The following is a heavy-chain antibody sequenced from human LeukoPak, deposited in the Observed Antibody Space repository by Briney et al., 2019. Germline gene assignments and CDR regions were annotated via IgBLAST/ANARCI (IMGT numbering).Heavy chain of an antibody. CDR3: QSRFLEWLLDY. V-gene: IGHV4-39*01. D-gene: IGHD3-3*01. J-gene: IGHJ4*02. Sequence: HPSETLSLTCTVSGGSISSNNYYWGWIRQPPGKGLEWIGSIYYGGYTYYNPSLKSRVTISVDTSKNQFSLKLSSVTAADTAIYYCQSRFLEWLLDYWGQGTLVTVSS. CDR1: GGSISSNNYY. CDR2: IYYGGYT.